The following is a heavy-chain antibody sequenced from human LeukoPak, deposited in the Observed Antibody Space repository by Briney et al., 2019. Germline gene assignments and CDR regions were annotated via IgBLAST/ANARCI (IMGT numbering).Heavy chain of an antibody. V-gene: IGHV3-23*01. CDR1: GFTFSSYA. Sequence: GGSLRLSCAASGFTFSSYAMSWVRQAPGKGLEWVSAISGSGGSTCYADSVKGRFTISRDNSKNTLYLQMNSLRAEDTAVYYCAKDQGDSSGYLGYYYYYGMDVWGQGTTVTVSS. D-gene: IGHD3-22*01. CDR2: ISGSGGST. J-gene: IGHJ6*02. CDR3: AKDQGDSSGYLGYYYYYGMDV.